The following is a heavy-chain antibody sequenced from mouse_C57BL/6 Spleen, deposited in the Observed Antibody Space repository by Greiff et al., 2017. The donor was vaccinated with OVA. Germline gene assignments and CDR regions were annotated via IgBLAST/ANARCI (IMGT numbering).Heavy chain of an antibody. J-gene: IGHJ3*01. Sequence: VQGVESGAELVKPGASVKISCKASGYAFSSYWMNWVKQRPGKGLEWIGQIYPGDGDTNYNGKFKGKATLTADKSSSTAYMQRSSLTSEDSAVYFCARSDYGSSPFAYWGQGTLVTVSA. CDR3: ARSDYGSSPFAY. CDR1: GYAFSSYW. CDR2: IYPGDGDT. D-gene: IGHD1-1*01. V-gene: IGHV1-80*01.